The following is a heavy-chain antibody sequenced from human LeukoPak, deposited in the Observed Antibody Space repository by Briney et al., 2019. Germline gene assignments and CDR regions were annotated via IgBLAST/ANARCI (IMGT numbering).Heavy chain of an antibody. CDR3: AREGTTVVTYAIDI. Sequence: SETLSLTCTVSVYSISSGYYWGWIRQPPGKGLGWIGSIYHSGSAYYNPSLKSRGTISVDTSKNQFSLKLSSVTAADTAVYYWAREGTTVVTYAIDIWGQGTMVTVSS. V-gene: IGHV4-38-2*02. J-gene: IGHJ3*02. CDR2: IYHSGSA. D-gene: IGHD4-23*01. CDR1: VYSISSGYY.